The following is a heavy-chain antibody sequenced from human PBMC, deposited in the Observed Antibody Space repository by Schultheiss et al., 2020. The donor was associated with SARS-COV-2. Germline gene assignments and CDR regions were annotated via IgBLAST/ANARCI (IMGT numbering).Heavy chain of an antibody. J-gene: IGHJ4*02. CDR1: GFTFSNYA. D-gene: IGHD4-23*01. CDR3: ARDLGYGGPDY. V-gene: IGHV3-23*01. CDR2: ISGSGRTT. Sequence: GESLKISCAASGFTFSNYAMSWVREVPGKGLEGVSSISGSGRTTYYADSVKGRFTISRDNSKSTLFLQMNTLRADDTAVYYCARDLGYGGPDYWGQGTLVTVSS.